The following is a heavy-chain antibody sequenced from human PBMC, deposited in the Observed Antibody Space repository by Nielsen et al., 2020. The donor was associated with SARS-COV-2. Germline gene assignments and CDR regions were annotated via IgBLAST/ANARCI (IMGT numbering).Heavy chain of an antibody. D-gene: IGHD5-12*01. V-gene: IGHV3-30-3*01. J-gene: IGHJ3*02. CDR3: AREGLGGYDSFDAFDI. CDR1: GFTFSSYA. Sequence: GESLKISCAASGFTFSSYAMHWVRQAPGKGLEWVAVISYDGSNKYYADSVKGRFTISRDNSKNTLYLQMNSLRAEDTAVYYCAREGLGGYDSFDAFDIWGQGTMVTVSS. CDR2: ISYDGSNK.